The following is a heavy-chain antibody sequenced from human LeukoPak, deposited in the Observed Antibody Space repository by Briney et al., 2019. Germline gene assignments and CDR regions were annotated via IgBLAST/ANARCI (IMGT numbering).Heavy chain of an antibody. Sequence: GASVKVSCKASGYTFTTYYIHWVRQAPGQGLEWMGMINPSDGATTYAQKFQGRGTMTRDMSTTTVYMDVRTLRSEATAVYFCARGQRGGLSGNLGGLFASYHTYYYMDVWGRGTTVTVSS. CDR2: INPSDGAT. D-gene: IGHD1-26*01. J-gene: IGHJ6*03. CDR1: GYTFTTYY. V-gene: IGHV1-46*01. CDR3: ARGQRGGLSGNLGGLFASYHTYYYMDV.